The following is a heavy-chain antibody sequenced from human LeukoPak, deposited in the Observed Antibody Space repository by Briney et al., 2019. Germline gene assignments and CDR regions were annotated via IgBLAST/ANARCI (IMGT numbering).Heavy chain of an antibody. Sequence: PGGSLRLSCAASGFSVSSNYMSWVRQAPGKGLEWVSVLYSGGSTYYADSVKGRFTISRDDSKNTLYLLMNSLRGDDTAVYYCARGISTSGWLDCWGQGTLVTVSS. J-gene: IGHJ4*02. V-gene: IGHV3-53*01. CDR2: LYSGGST. D-gene: IGHD6-19*01. CDR3: ARGISTSGWLDC. CDR1: GFSVSSNY.